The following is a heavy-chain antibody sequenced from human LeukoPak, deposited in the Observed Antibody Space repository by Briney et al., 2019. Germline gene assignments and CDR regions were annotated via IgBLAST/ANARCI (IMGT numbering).Heavy chain of an antibody. V-gene: IGHV1-69*01. CDR3: AREYCSSTSCLGYAFDI. CDR1: GGTFSSYA. J-gene: IGHJ3*02. CDR2: IIPIFGTA. D-gene: IGHD2-2*01. Sequence: SVKVSCKASGGTFSSYAISWVRQAPGQGLEWMGGIIPIFGTANYAQTFQGRVTITADESTSTAYMELSSLRSEDTAVYYCAREYCSSTSCLGYAFDIWGQGTMVTVSS.